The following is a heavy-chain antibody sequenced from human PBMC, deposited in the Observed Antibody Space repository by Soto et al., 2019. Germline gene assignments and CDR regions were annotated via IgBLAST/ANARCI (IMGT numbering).Heavy chain of an antibody. CDR3: ARARAGTAMALYFHY. Sequence: QVQLQESGPGLVKPSQTLSLTCTVSGGSISSGDYYWSWIRQPPGKGLEWIGYIYYSGSTYYNPSLKSRATISVDTSKNQFSLKLSSVTAADTAVYYCARARAGTAMALYFHYWGQGTLVTVSS. V-gene: IGHV4-30-4*01. CDR1: GGSISSGDYY. CDR2: IYYSGST. J-gene: IGHJ4*02. D-gene: IGHD5-18*01.